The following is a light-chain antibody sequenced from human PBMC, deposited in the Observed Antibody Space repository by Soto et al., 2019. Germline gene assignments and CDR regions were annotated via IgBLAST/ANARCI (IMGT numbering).Light chain of an antibody. CDR1: QTISSW. CDR3: QQYNSYSPT. CDR2: KAS. Sequence: DIPITQSPSPLSVSVGDRVTITCRASQTISSWLAWYQQKPGKAPKLLIHKASSLQSGVPSRFSGSGSGTDFTLTISSLHPDDFATYYCQQYNSYSPTFGQGTKVDIK. V-gene: IGKV1-5*03. J-gene: IGKJ1*01.